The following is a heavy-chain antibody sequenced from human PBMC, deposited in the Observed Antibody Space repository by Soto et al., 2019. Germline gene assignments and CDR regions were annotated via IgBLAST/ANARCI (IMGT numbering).Heavy chain of an antibody. CDR3: VKETYDILTGEDYYYYGMDV. CDR2: ISSNGGST. CDR1: GFTFSSYA. J-gene: IGHJ6*02. Sequence: GGSLRLSCSASGFTFSSYAMHWVRQAPGKGLEYVSAISSNGGSTYYADSVKGRFTISRDNSKNTLYPQMSSLRAEDTAVYYCVKETYDILTGEDYYYYGMDVWGQGTTVTVSS. V-gene: IGHV3-64D*08. D-gene: IGHD3-9*01.